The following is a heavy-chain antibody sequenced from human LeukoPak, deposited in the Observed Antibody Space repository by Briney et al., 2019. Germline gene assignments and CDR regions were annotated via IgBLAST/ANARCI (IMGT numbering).Heavy chain of an antibody. D-gene: IGHD3-16*02. CDR2: ISSSSSYI. V-gene: IGHV3-21*01. J-gene: IGHJ4*02. CDR3: ARGIGGVIAYYFDY. Sequence: AGGSLRLSCAASGFTFSSYSMTWVRQAPGKGLEWVSSISSSSSYIYYADSVKGRFTISRDNAKNSLYLQMNSLRAEDTAVYYCARGIGGVIAYYFDYWGQGTLVTVSS. CDR1: GFTFSSYS.